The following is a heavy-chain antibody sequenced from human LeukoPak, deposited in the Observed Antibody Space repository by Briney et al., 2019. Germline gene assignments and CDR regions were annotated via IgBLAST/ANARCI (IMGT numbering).Heavy chain of an antibody. CDR1: GFTFSDYT. Sequence: GGSLRLSCATSGFTFSDYTMHWVRQAPGKGLEWVSHVSWDGGSTYYADSVKGRFTISRDNSKNFLYLQMNSLRTEDTALYYCAKGALYSDYYYNHMDVWGKGTTVTVSS. D-gene: IGHD5-18*01. CDR3: AKGALYSDYYYNHMDV. J-gene: IGHJ6*03. V-gene: IGHV3-43*01. CDR2: VSWDGGST.